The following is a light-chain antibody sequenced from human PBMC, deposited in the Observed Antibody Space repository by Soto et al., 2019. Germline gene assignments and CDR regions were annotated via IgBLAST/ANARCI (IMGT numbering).Light chain of an antibody. CDR1: SSNIGSHT. CDR2: SNN. Sequence: QSVLTQPPSASGTHGQRVTISCSGSSSNIGSHTVNWYQQLPGTAPKLLIYSNNQRPSRVPDRFSGSKSGTSASLAISGLQSDDEAEYYCAAWDDSLNGVAFGGGTKLT. J-gene: IGLJ2*01. V-gene: IGLV1-44*01. CDR3: AAWDDSLNGVA.